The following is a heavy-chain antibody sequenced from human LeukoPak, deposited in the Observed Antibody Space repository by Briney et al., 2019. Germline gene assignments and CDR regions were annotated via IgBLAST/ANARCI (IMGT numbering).Heavy chain of an antibody. CDR3: AKAAYDFWSGLYYFDY. CDR1: GFTFDDYA. V-gene: IGHV3-9*01. CDR2: ISWNSGSI. Sequence: SGRSLRLSCAASGFTFDDYAMPWVRQAPGKGLEWVSGISWNSGSIGYADSVKGRFTISRDNAKNSLYLQMNSLRGEDTALYYCAKAAYDFWSGLYYFDYWGQGTLVTVSS. D-gene: IGHD3-3*01. J-gene: IGHJ4*02.